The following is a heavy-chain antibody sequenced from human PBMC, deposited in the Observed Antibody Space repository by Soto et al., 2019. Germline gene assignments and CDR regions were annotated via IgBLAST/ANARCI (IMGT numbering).Heavy chain of an antibody. Sequence: SETLSLTCTVSGGSISSYYWSWIRQPPGKGLEWIGYIYYSGSTNYNPSLKSRVTISVDTSKNQFSLKLSSVTAADTAVYYCARGSGGSSWDAFDIWGQGTMVTVSS. J-gene: IGHJ3*02. CDR3: ARGSGGSSWDAFDI. CDR1: GGSISSYY. D-gene: IGHD2-15*01. V-gene: IGHV4-59*01. CDR2: IYYSGST.